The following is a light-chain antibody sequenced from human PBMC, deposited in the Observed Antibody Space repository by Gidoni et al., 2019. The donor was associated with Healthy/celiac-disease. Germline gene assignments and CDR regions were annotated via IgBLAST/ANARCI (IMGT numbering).Light chain of an antibody. V-gene: IGLV2-14*01. J-gene: IGLJ3*02. Sequence: QSALTQPASVSGSPGQSITLSCTGTSSDVGGYNYVSWYQQHPGKAPKLMIYDVSNRPSGVSYRFSGSKSGNTASLTISGLQAEDEADYYCSSYTCSSTWVFGGGTKLTVL. CDR2: DVS. CDR3: SSYTCSSTWV. CDR1: SSDVGGYNY.